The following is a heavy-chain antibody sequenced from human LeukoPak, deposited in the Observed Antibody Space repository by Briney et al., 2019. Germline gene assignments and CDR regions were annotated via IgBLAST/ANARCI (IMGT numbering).Heavy chain of an antibody. V-gene: IGHV3-43*02. J-gene: IGHJ6*03. D-gene: IGHD3-22*01. CDR1: GFTFDDYA. CDR2: ISGDGGST. CDR3: AKSYYDSSGYYYYYYYYMDV. Sequence: GGSLRLSCVASGFTFDDYAMHWVRQAPGKGLEWVSLISGDGGSTYYADSVKGRFTISRDNSKNSLYLQMNSLRTEDTALYYCAKSYYDSSGYYYYYYYYMDVWGKGTTVTVSS.